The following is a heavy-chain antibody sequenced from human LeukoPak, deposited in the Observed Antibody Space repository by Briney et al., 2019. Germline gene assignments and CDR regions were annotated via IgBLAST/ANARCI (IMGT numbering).Heavy chain of an antibody. V-gene: IGHV3-23*01. CDR2: ISGSGGST. CDR1: GFTFSSFA. J-gene: IGHJ4*02. Sequence: GGSLRLSCAASGFTFSSFAMSWVRQAPGKGLEWVSAISGSGGSTYYADSVKGRFTISRDNSKNTLYLQMNSLRAEDTAVYYCAKVWFRELLPIDYWGQGTLVTVSS. D-gene: IGHD3-10*01. CDR3: AKVWFRELLPIDY.